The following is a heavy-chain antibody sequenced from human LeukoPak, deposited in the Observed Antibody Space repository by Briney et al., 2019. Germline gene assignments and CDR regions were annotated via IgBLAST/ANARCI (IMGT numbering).Heavy chain of an antibody. Sequence: PGGSLRLSCAASGFTFDDYAMHWVRQAPGKGLEWVSGISWNSGSIGYADSVKGRFTISRDNAKNSLYLQMNSLRAEDTALYYCAKELYYDSSGPLYFDYWGQGTLVTVSS. CDR2: ISWNSGSI. J-gene: IGHJ4*02. CDR3: AKELYYDSSGPLYFDY. V-gene: IGHV3-9*01. D-gene: IGHD3-22*01. CDR1: GFTFDDYA.